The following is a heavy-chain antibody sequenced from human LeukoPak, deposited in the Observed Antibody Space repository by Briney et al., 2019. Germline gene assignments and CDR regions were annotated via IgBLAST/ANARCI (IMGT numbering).Heavy chain of an antibody. CDR3: ARVDSSSWLDY. D-gene: IGHD6-13*01. V-gene: IGHV4-30-4*07. J-gene: IGHJ4*02. CDR1: GDSIISGDYS. CDR2: IYYSGST. Sequence: PSQTLSLTCAVSGDSIISGDYSWSWVRQPSGKGLEWIGYIYYSGSTNYNPSLKSRVTISVDTSKNQFSLKLSSVTAADTAVYYCARVDSSSWLDYWGQGTLVTVSS.